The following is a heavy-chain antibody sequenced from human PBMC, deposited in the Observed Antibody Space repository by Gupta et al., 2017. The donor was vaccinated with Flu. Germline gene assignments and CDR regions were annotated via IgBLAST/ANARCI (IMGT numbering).Heavy chain of an antibody. D-gene: IGHD5-24*01. CDR2: INQDGREV. CDR3: ARDRGWLQHDD. V-gene: IGHV3-7*01. J-gene: IGHJ4*02. Sequence: EVRPVESGGGLVQTGGSLRLSCVVSGFTFRSYWMSWIRQAPGKGLEWVSNINQDGREVNERDSVKGRFTISRDNAKNSLYLKINSLRLEDTAVYYCARDRGWLQHDDWDQGNLVTVSS. CDR1: GFTFRSYW.